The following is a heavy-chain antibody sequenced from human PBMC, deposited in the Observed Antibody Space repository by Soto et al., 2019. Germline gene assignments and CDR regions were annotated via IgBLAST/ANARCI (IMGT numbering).Heavy chain of an antibody. V-gene: IGHV4-4*02. D-gene: IGHD3-22*01. CDR2: IYHSGST. CDR1: GGSISSSNW. CDR3: ARAGYDSSGYPGWFDP. J-gene: IGHJ5*02. Sequence: SETLSLTCAVSGGSISSSNWWSWVRQPPGKGLEWIGEIYHSGSTNYNPSLKSRVTISVDKSKNQFSLKLSSVTAADTAVYYCARAGYDSSGYPGWFDPWGQGTLVTVS.